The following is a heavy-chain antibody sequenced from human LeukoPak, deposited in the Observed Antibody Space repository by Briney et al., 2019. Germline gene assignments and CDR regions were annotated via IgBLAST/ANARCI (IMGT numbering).Heavy chain of an antibody. V-gene: IGHV4-34*01. D-gene: IGHD5-18*01. J-gene: IGHJ4*02. CDR3: ARVTVDTAMVKEIFDY. CDR2: INHSGST. Sequence: SETLSLTCAVYGGSFSGYYWIWIRQPPGKGLEWIGEINHSGSTDYNPSLKSRVTISVDTSKNHFSLKLSSVTAADTAVYYCARVTVDTAMVKEIFDYWGQGTLVTVSS. CDR1: GGSFSGYY.